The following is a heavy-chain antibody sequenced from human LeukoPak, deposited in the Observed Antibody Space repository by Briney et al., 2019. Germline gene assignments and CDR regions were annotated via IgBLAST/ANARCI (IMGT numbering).Heavy chain of an antibody. D-gene: IGHD3-22*01. CDR2: IYTSGST. CDR3: ARDYDSSGYYSL. V-gene: IGHV4-61*02. CDR1: GGSISSGSYY. J-gene: IGHJ4*02. Sequence: SQTLSLTCTVSGGSISSGSYYWSWIRQPAGKGLEWIGRIYTSGSTNYNPSFKSRVTISVDTSKNQFSLKLSSVTAADTAVYYCARDYDSSGYYSLWGQGTLVTVSS.